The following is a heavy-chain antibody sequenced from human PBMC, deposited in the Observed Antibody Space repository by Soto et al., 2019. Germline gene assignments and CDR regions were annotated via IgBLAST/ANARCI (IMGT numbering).Heavy chain of an antibody. CDR3: AKDKGDFTFGP. V-gene: IGHV1-18*01. J-gene: IGHJ1*01. Sequence: QVLLVQSGAEVKKPGASVNISCKGSGYSFDKNGISWVRQAPGQGLEWMGWISGDTGYTIYAQNFRGRLSVTTVTSTRTAYMELRSLTSDDTAMYYCAKDKGDFTFGPWGQGSLVTVSS. CDR2: ISGDTGYT. CDR1: GYSFDKNG. D-gene: IGHD3-3*01.